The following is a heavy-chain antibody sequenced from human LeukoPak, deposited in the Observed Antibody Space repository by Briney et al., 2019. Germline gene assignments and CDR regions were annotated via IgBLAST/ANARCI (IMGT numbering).Heavy chain of an antibody. D-gene: IGHD4-17*01. V-gene: IGHV3-30*18. CDR3: AKKFRGTTVISGDYFDY. CDR1: GFTFSSYG. CDR2: MSSDGSKK. Sequence: GRSLRLSCAASGFTFSSYGMHWVRQTPGKGLEWVAVMSSDGSKKYYADSVKGRFTTSRDNSKNTLYLQMNSLRAEDTAVYYCAKKFRGTTVISGDYFDYWGQGTLVTVSS. J-gene: IGHJ4*02.